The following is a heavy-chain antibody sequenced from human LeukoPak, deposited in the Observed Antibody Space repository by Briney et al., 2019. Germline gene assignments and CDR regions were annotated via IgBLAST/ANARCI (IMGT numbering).Heavy chain of an antibody. J-gene: IGHJ4*02. CDR2: IYYSGST. V-gene: IGHV4-61*01. Sequence: SQTLSLTCTVSGGSISSGSYYWTWIRQPPGKGLEWIGYIYYSGSTIYNPSLKSRVAISLDTSKNQFSLKLSSVTAADTAVYYCARSSGGENDYWGQGTLVTVSS. CDR1: GGSISSGSYY. D-gene: IGHD1-26*01. CDR3: ARSSGGENDY.